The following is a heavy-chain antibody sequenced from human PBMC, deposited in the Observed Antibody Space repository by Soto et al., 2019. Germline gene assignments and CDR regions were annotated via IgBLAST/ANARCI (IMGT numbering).Heavy chain of an antibody. CDR2: VNWKGKRT. V-gene: IGHV3-20*04. CDR3: GKSYQAFDDYYVDS. D-gene: IGHD2-21*02. J-gene: IGHJ4*02. Sequence: ELQLVESGGGVVRPGGSLRLSCAASGFTFDDYGMSWVRQVPGRGLEWVSGVNWKGKRTEYADPVRARFTISRDNARDSLWLQMNSLRADDTALYYCGKSYQAFDDYYVDSWGQGTLVTVSS. CDR1: GFTFDDYG.